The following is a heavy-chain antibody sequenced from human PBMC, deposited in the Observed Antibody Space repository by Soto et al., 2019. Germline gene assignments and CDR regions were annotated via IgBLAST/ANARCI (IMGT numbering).Heavy chain of an antibody. J-gene: IGHJ4*02. CDR2: ISYDGSNK. D-gene: IGHD1-20*01. CDR3: AREPYNTWPFDY. Sequence: QVQLVESGGGVVQPGRSLRLSCAASGFTFSSYAMHWVRQAPGKGLEWVAVISYDGSNKYYADSVKGRFTISRDNSKNTLYLQMDSLRVEDTAVYYCAREPYNTWPFDYWGQGTLVTVSS. CDR1: GFTFSSYA. V-gene: IGHV3-30-3*01.